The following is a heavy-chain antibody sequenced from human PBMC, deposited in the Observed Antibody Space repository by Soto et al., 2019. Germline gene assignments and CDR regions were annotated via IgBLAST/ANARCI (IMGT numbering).Heavy chain of an antibody. D-gene: IGHD3-22*01. CDR3: ARGVYVGSSGYYLGY. Sequence: PSETLSLTCTVSGGSISSSSYYCGWIRQPPGKGLEWIVSRYDDGSTFYNPSLKGRVTISVDTSKSQFSLKLTSVTAADTAVYYCARGVYVGSSGYYLGYSGQGILVTVSS. CDR1: GGSISSSSYY. V-gene: IGHV4-39*01. CDR2: RYDDGST. J-gene: IGHJ4*02.